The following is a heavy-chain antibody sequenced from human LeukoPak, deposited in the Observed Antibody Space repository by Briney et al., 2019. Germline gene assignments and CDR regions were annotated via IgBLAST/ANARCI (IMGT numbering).Heavy chain of an antibody. J-gene: IGHJ4*02. CDR3: AKGMVRGVMYYFDY. CDR2: ISWNSGSI. V-gene: IGHV3-9*01. Sequence: GGSLRLSCAASGFTFSSYAMSWVRQAPGKGLEWVSGISWNSGSIGYADSVKGRFTISRGNAKNSLYLQMNSLRAEDTALYYCAKGMVRGVMYYFDYWGQGTLVTVSS. CDR1: GFTFSSYA. D-gene: IGHD3-10*01.